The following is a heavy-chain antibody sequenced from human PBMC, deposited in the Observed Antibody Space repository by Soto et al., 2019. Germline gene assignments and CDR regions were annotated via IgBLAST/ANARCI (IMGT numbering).Heavy chain of an antibody. CDR1: GFTFSSYG. CDR3: ARASVKGGGSYRYWDNWYFDL. D-gene: IGHD3-16*02. CDR2: IWYDGSNK. Sequence: QVQLVESGGGVVQPGRSLRLSCAASGFTFSSYGMHWVHQAPGKGLEWVAVIWYDGSNKYYADSVKGRFTISRDNSKNTLYLQMNSLRAEDTAVYYCARASVKGGGSYRYWDNWYFDLWGRGTLVTVSS. J-gene: IGHJ2*01. V-gene: IGHV3-33*01.